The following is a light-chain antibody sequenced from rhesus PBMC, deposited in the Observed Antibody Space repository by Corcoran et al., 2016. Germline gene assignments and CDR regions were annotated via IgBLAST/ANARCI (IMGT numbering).Light chain of an antibody. Sequence: DIQMTQSPSSLSASVGDRVTITCQASQGISNWLAWYQQKPGKSPKLLIYAASSLKSGVPSRFIGSGNGTELNITISSLQPEDFATDFGQKHNTNPPTFGQGTKVEIK. CDR1: QGISNW. J-gene: IGKJ1*01. CDR2: AAS. CDR3: QKHNTNPPT. V-gene: IGKV1-33*02.